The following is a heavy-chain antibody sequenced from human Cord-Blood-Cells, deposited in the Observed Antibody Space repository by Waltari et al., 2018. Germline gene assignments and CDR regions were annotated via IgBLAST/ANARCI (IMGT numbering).Heavy chain of an antibody. V-gene: IGHV5-51*01. CDR2: IYPGDSDT. J-gene: IGHJ3*02. Sequence: EVQLVQSGAEVKKPGESLKISCKGSGYSFTSYWLGWVRQMPGKGLEWMGIIYPGDSDTRYSPSFQGQVTISADKSISTAYLQWSSLKASDTAMYYCASSLTVEKPTGAFDIWGQGTMVTVSS. CDR3: ASSLTVEKPTGAFDI. D-gene: IGHD3-16*01. CDR1: GYSFTSYW.